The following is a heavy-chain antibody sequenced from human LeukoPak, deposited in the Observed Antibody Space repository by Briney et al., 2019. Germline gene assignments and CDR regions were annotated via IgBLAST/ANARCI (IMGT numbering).Heavy chain of an antibody. J-gene: IGHJ4*02. CDR3: VRDGLPTVDTAMVYYFDY. CDR2: ISSSSSYI. CDR1: GFPFSSYS. D-gene: IGHD5-18*01. V-gene: IGHV3-21*01. Sequence: GGSLRLSCAASGFPFSSYSMNWVRQAPGKGLEWVSSISSSSSYIYYADSEKGRFTISRDNAKNSLYLQMNSLRAEDTAVYYCVRDGLPTVDTAMVYYFDYWGQGTLVTVSS.